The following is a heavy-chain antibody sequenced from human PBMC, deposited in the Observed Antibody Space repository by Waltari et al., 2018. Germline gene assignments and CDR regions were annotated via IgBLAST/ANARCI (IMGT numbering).Heavy chain of an antibody. D-gene: IGHD3-3*01. J-gene: IGHJ4*02. CDR1: GGSISSYY. CDR3: ARGDFWSGYCYFDC. V-gene: IGHV4-59*08. CDR2: IYKSGTT. Sequence: QVQLQESGPGLVKPSETLSLTCTVSGGSISSYYWTWIRQPPGKGLEWIGYIYKSGTTDYNPSLKSRVTISEDTAKNQFALKLDSVTAADTAVYYCARGDFWSGYCYFDCWGQGTLVTVSS.